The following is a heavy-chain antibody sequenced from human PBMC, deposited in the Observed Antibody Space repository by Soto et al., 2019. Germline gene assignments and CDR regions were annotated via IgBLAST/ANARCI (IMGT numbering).Heavy chain of an antibody. V-gene: IGHV3-48*01. D-gene: IGHD2-8*01. Sequence: GGSLRLSCAASGFTFSSYSMNWVRQAPGKGLEWVSYISSSSSTIYYADSVKGRFTISRDNAKNSLYLQMNSLRAEDTAVYYCASMVLMVYAIDDDFDYWGQGTLVTVSS. J-gene: IGHJ4*02. CDR1: GFTFSSYS. CDR2: ISSSSSTI. CDR3: ASMVLMVYAIDDDFDY.